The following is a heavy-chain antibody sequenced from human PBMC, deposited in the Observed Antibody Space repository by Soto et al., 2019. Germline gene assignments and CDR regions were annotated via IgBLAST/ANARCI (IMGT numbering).Heavy chain of an antibody. CDR1: GYTFTSSY. J-gene: IGHJ4*02. V-gene: IGHV1-46*01. CDR3: ARDLLAANY. CDR2: INPNGGST. D-gene: IGHD2-15*01. Sequence: QVQLVQSGAEAKKPGASVKLSCKASGYTFTSSYVHWVRQAPGQGLEWVAIINPNGGSTNYAQEFQGRVTVTRDTSTSTVFMELSSLHSDDTAVYYCARDLLAANYWGQGTLVTVSS.